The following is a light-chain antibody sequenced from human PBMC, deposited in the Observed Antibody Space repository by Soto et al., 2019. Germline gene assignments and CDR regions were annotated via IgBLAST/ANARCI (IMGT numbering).Light chain of an antibody. V-gene: IGKV3-15*01. Sequence: EIVMTQSPATLSVSPGERATLSCRASQSFSCNLAWHQQSPGQAPRLLIYGASTRATGIPDSFSGSGSGTEFPLTISSLQSQDFDVYYCQQYNNRWMFGQGTKVEIK. CDR1: QSFSCN. CDR3: QQYNNRWM. J-gene: IGKJ1*01. CDR2: GAS.